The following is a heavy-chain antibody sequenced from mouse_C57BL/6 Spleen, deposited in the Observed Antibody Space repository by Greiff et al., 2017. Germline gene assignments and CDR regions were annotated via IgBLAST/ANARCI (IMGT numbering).Heavy chain of an antibody. J-gene: IGHJ1*03. CDR1: GYAFSSSW. Sequence: VQLKESGPELVKPGASVKISCKASGYAFSSSWMNWVKQRPGQGLEWIGRIYPGDGDTNYNGKFKGKATLTADKSSSTAYMQLSSLTSEDSAVYFCARYYYGSSYRYFDVWGTGTTVTVSS. CDR2: IYPGDGDT. D-gene: IGHD1-1*01. CDR3: ARYYYGSSYRYFDV. V-gene: IGHV1-82*01.